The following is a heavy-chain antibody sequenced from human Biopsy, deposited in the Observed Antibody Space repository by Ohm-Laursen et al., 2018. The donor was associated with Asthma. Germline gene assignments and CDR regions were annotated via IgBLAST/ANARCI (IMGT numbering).Heavy chain of an antibody. V-gene: IGHV4-31*03. D-gene: IGHD3-22*01. J-gene: IGHJ4*02. Sequence: SQTLSLTCTVSSGSITSGGYYWTWILQHPGKGLEWIGFIYYSGSTYYNPSLKSRVSISIDTSKNQFSLKLSSVTAADTAVYYCARAQDYYDSRGYYRSFDYWGQGTLVTVSS. CDR2: IYYSGST. CDR1: SGSITSGGYY. CDR3: ARAQDYYDSRGYYRSFDY.